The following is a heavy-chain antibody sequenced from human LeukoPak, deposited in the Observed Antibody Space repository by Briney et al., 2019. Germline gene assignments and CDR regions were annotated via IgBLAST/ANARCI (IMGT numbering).Heavy chain of an antibody. J-gene: IGHJ3*02. CDR2: ISGDGATT. D-gene: IGHD5-18*01. CDR1: GFTFSSFA. CDR3: AKDRENRYGLGAFDI. Sequence: GGSLRLSCAASGFTFSSFAMTWVRQAPGKGLEWVSIISGDGATTYYADSVQGRLTISRDNSKNRLYLQMNSLRAEDTAVYYCAKDRENRYGLGAFDIWGQGTMGTVSS. V-gene: IGHV3-23*01.